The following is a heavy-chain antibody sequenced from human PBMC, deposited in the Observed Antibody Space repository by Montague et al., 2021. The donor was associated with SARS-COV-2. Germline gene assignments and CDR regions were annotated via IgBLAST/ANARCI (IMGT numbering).Heavy chain of an antibody. CDR3: ARDLLRYKGGFDS. CDR2: ISSDGSYK. J-gene: IGHJ4*02. V-gene: IGHV3-30-3*01. D-gene: IGHD2/OR15-2a*01. Sequence: SLRLSCAASGFTFTSYSMNWVRQAPGKGLEALSVISSDGSYKYYADSVKGRFTISRDNSRNTLYLQMNSLRPEDTAVYYCARDLLRYKGGFDSWGQGTLVTVSS. CDR1: GFTFTSYS.